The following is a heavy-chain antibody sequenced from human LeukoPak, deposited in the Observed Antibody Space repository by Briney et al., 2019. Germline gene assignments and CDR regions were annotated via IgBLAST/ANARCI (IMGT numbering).Heavy chain of an antibody. D-gene: IGHD6-13*01. J-gene: IGHJ1*01. V-gene: IGHV4-4*07. CDR2: IYTSGST. Sequence: SETLSLTCTVSGVSISSYYWSWIRQPAGKGLEWIGRIYTSGSTNYNPSLKSRVTMSVDTSKNQFSLKLSSVTAADTAVYYCARSLPIAAAGEYFQHWGQGTLVTVSS. CDR1: GVSISSYY. CDR3: ARSLPIAAAGEYFQH.